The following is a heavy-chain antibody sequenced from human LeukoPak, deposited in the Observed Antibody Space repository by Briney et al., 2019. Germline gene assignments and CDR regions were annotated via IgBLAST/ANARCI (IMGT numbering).Heavy chain of an antibody. CDR3: ARGSPAAPFNWFDP. J-gene: IGHJ5*02. CDR1: GYTFTSYG. CDR2: ISAYNGNT. Sequence: GASVKVSCKASGYTFTSYGISWVRQAPGQGLEWMGWISAYNGNTNYAQKLQGRVTMTTDTSTSTAYMELSSLRSEDTAVYYCARGSPAAPFNWFDPWGQGTLVTVSS. D-gene: IGHD2-2*01. V-gene: IGHV1-18*01.